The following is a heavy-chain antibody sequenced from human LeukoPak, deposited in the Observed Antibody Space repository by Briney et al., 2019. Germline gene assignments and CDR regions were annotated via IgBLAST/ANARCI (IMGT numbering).Heavy chain of an antibody. D-gene: IGHD3-22*01. J-gene: IGHJ6*02. CDR1: GFTSSSYG. CDR2: ISYDGSSK. V-gene: IGHV3-30*03. Sequence: GGSLRLSCAASGFTSSSYGVHWVRQAPGKGLEWVAVISYDGSSKYYADSVKGRFTISRDNSKNTLYLQMNSLRGEDTALYYCARDRYYYDSSGYWGREEDYYYYGMDVWGQGTTVTVSS. CDR3: ARDRYYYDSSGYWGREEDYYYYGMDV.